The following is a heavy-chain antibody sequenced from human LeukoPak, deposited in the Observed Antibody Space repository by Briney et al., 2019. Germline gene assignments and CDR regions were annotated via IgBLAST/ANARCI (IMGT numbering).Heavy chain of an antibody. Sequence: SETLSLTCTVSGGSVSSYYWSWIRQPPGKGLEWIGYIYYSGTTNYNPSLKSRVTISVDTSKNQFSLKLSSVTAADTAVYYCASLSVDTAMVNWFDPWGQGTLVTVSS. CDR2: IYYSGTT. CDR1: GGSVSSYY. D-gene: IGHD5-18*01. J-gene: IGHJ5*02. V-gene: IGHV4-59*02. CDR3: ASLSVDTAMVNWFDP.